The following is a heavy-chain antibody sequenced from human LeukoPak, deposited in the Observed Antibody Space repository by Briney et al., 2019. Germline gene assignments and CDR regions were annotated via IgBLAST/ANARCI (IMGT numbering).Heavy chain of an antibody. V-gene: IGHV4-4*02. Sequence: SETLSLTCAVSGGSISSSNWWSWVRQPPGKGLEWIGEIYHSGSTNYNPSLMSRVTISVDKSKNQFSLKLSSVTAADTAVYYCATTLSGIYYGMDVWGKGTTVTVSS. CDR2: IYHSGST. D-gene: IGHD1-26*01. CDR1: GGSISSSNW. CDR3: ATTLSGIYYGMDV. J-gene: IGHJ6*04.